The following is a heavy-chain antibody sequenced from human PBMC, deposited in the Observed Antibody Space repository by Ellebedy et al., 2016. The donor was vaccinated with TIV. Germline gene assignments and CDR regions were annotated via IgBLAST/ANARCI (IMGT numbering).Heavy chain of an antibody. CDR2: ITWNGGSI. J-gene: IGHJ4*02. Sequence: PGGSLRLSCAASGFTFDHYAMHWVRQAPGKGLEWVSGITWNGGSIAYADSVKGRFTISRDHAKNSLYLQMNNLSCEDTALYYCAKDISGGSRTCFDYWGQGTLVTVSS. D-gene: IGHD1-26*01. CDR1: GFTFDHYA. CDR3: AKDISGGSRTCFDY. V-gene: IGHV3-9*01.